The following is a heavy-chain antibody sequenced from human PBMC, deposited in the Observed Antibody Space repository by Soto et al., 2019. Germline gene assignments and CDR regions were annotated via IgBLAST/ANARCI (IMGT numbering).Heavy chain of an antibody. CDR1: GGTFSSYT. CDR3: ARDDWNDPYYYYGMDL. Sequence: QVQLVQSGAEVKKPGSSVKVSCKASGGTFSSYTISWVRQAPGQGLEWMGRIIPILGIANYAQKFQGRVTITADKSTSTAYMELSSLRSEDTAVYYCARDDWNDPYYYYGMDLWGQGTTVTVSS. D-gene: IGHD1-1*01. J-gene: IGHJ6*02. CDR2: IIPILGIA. V-gene: IGHV1-69*08.